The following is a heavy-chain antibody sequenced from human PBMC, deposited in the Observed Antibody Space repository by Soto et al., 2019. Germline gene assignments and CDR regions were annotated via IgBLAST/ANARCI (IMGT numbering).Heavy chain of an antibody. CDR1: GFTFSNAW. D-gene: IGHD5-12*01. V-gene: IGHV3-15*01. J-gene: IGHJ6*02. CDR2: IKSKTDGGTT. CDR3: TTDPSELVATEGHYYYGMDV. Sequence: EVQLVESGGGLVKPGGSLRLSCAASGFTFSNAWMSWVRQAPGKGLEWVGRIKSKTDGGTTDYAAPVKGRFTISRGDSKNTLYLQMNSLKTEDTAVYYCTTDPSELVATEGHYYYGMDVWGQGTTVTVSS.